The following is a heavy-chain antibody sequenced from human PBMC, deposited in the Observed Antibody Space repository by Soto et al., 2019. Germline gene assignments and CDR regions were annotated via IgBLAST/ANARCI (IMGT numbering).Heavy chain of an antibody. J-gene: IGHJ6*02. CDR1: GGSINDYY. Sequence: QVQLQESGPGLVKPSETLSLTCTVSGGSINDYYWSWIRQPPGKGLEWIGYIYYSGNTDYNPSLKRRVAMSVDTSKHQFSLKLSSVTAADTAVYYCARDPTCICSGGSCYSCYGMDVWGQGTTVTVSS. V-gene: IGHV4-59*01. CDR2: IYYSGNT. D-gene: IGHD2-15*01. CDR3: ARDPTCICSGGSCYSCYGMDV.